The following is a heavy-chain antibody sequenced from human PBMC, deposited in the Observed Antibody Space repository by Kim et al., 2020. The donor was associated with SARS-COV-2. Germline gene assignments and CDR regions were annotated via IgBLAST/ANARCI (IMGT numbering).Heavy chain of an antibody. CDR3: ARPNIGSYRGAFDI. V-gene: IGHV3-30-3*01. CDR2: ISYDGSNK. Sequence: GGSLRLSCAASGFTFSSYAMHWVRQAPGKGLEWVAVISYDGSNKYYADSVKGRFTISRDNSKNTLYLQMNSLRAEDTAVYYCARPNIGSYRGAFDIWGQGTMVTVSS. CDR1: GFTFSSYA. D-gene: IGHD1-26*01. J-gene: IGHJ3*02.